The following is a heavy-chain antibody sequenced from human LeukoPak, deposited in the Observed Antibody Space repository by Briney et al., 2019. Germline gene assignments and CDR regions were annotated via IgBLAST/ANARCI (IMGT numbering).Heavy chain of an antibody. V-gene: IGHV3-21*01. D-gene: IGHD3-9*01. CDR2: ISSSSSYI. Sequence: GGSLRLSCAASGFTFSSYSMNWVRQAPGKGLEWVSSISSSSSYIYYADSVKGRFTISRDNAKNSLYLQMNSLRAEDTAVYYCARDVGRDYDILTGHFDYWGQGTLVTVSS. J-gene: IGHJ4*02. CDR3: ARDVGRDYDILTGHFDY. CDR1: GFTFSSYS.